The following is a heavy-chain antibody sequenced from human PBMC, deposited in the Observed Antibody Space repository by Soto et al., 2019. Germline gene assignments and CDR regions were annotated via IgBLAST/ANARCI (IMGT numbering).Heavy chain of an antibody. Sequence: PVGSLRLSCAASGFTFSNYAMSWVRQAPGKGLEWVSLISNTGDHTYYADSVKGHFTISRDNSKNTLYLQMNSLRAEDTAVYYCAKTNSNTNYFDPWGQGTLVTVSS. CDR1: GFTFSNYA. D-gene: IGHD1-1*01. CDR2: ISNTGDHT. J-gene: IGHJ5*02. V-gene: IGHV3-23*01. CDR3: AKTNSNTNYFDP.